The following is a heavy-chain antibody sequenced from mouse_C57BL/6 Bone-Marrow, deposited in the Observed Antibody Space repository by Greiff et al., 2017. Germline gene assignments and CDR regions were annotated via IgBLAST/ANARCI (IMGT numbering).Heavy chain of an antibody. CDR2: ISDGGRYT. CDR3: ARDHYSNADFDY. D-gene: IGHD2-5*01. V-gene: IGHV5-4*01. J-gene: IGHJ2*01. CDR1: GFTFSSYA. Sequence: EVKLVESGGGLVKPGGSLKLSCAASGFTFSSYAMSWVRQTPEKRLEWVATISDGGRYTYYPDNVKGRFTLSRDNAKNNLYLQMSHLKSEDTAMYYCARDHYSNADFDYWGQGTTLTVSS.